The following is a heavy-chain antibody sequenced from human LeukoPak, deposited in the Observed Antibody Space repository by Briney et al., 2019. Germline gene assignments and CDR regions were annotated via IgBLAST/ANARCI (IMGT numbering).Heavy chain of an antibody. CDR1: GFTFSSYA. D-gene: IGHD3-9*01. J-gene: IGHJ4*02. Sequence: GGSLRLSCAASGFTFSSYAMSWVRQAPGKGLEWVSAISGSGGSTYYADSVKGRFTISRDNSKNTLYLEMNRLRAEDTAVYYCVKEGEGYDILTGLDWGQGTLVTDSS. CDR3: VKEGEGYDILTGLD. V-gene: IGHV3-23*01. CDR2: ISGSGGST.